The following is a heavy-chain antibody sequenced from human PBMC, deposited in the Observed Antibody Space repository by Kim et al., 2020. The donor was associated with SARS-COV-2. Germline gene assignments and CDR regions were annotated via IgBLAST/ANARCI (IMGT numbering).Heavy chain of an antibody. V-gene: IGHV3-21*01. CDR3: ARGPEIVATGWFDP. J-gene: IGHJ5*02. D-gene: IGHD5-12*01. Sequence: GGSLRLSCAASGFTFSSYSMNWVRQAPGKGLEWVSSISSSSSYIYYADSVKGRFTISRDNAKNSLYLQMNSLRAEDTAVYYCARGPEIVATGWFDPWGQGTLVTVSS. CDR1: GFTFSSYS. CDR2: ISSSSSYI.